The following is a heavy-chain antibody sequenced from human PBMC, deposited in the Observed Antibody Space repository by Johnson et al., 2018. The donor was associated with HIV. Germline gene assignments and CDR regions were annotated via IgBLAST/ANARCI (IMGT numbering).Heavy chain of an antibody. CDR3: AKEGSRGTVTQAPDAFDI. Sequence: VHLVESGGGVVQPGGSLRLSCAVFGFTVSRTYMSWVRQAPGKGLEWVSVIYSGGRTYYADSVKGRFTISRVNSKNMLYLQMNSLRVEDTAVYYCAKEGSRGTVTQAPDAFDIWGQGTVVTVSS. J-gene: IGHJ3*02. CDR1: GFTVSRTY. D-gene: IGHD4-17*01. CDR2: IYSGGRT. V-gene: IGHV3-66*02.